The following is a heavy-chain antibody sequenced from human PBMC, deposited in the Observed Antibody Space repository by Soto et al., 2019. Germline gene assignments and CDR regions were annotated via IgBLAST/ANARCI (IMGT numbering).Heavy chain of an antibody. Sequence: RGESLKISCKGSGYNFNSYWIGWVRQVPGKGLEWMGIIYPGDSNTKYSPSFRGQVTISADKSISTASLQWSSLKASDSAMYFCVRHGAVNIGACVSGRDFYYYGMDVWGQGTAVTVSS. CDR3: VRHGAVNIGACVSGRDFYYYGMDV. V-gene: IGHV5-51*01. CDR1: GYNFNSYW. J-gene: IGHJ6*02. CDR2: IYPGDSNT. D-gene: IGHD5-12*01.